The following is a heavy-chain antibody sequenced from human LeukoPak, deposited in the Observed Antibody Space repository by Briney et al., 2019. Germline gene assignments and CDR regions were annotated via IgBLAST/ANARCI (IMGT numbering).Heavy chain of an antibody. CDR3: AGVRIVGAMAWSHYFDY. V-gene: IGHV3-74*01. CDR2: INSDGSST. CDR1: GFTFSSYW. J-gene: IGHJ4*02. Sequence: PGGSLRLSCAASGFTFSSYWMHWVRQAPGKGLVWVSRINSDGSSTSYADSVKGRFTISRDNAKNTLYLQMNSLRAEDTAVYYCAGVRIVGAMAWSHYFDYWGQGTLVTVSS. D-gene: IGHD1-26*01.